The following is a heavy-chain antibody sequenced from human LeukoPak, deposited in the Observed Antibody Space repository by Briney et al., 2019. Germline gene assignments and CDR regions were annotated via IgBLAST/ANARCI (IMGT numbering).Heavy chain of an antibody. CDR1: GGSISSSFNY. D-gene: IGHD3-16*01. Sequence: KASETLSLTCTVSGGSISSSFNYWAWTRQPPGKGLEWIGSIYESGSAYYNPSLKSRITMSVDTSENQFSLKLTSVTAADTAVYYCARHYGPWGQGTLVTVSS. J-gene: IGHJ5*02. CDR2: IYESGSA. V-gene: IGHV4-39*01. CDR3: ARHYGP.